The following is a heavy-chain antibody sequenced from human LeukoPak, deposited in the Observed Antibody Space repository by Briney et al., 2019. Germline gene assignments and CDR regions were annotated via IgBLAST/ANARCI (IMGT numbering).Heavy chain of an antibody. CDR1: GFTFSSYT. J-gene: IGHJ4*02. V-gene: IGHV3-21*01. D-gene: IGHD3-22*01. CDR3: VRVGDYYDSGGYQGFDY. Sequence: GGSLRLSCAASGFTFSSYTMNWVRQAPGKGLEWVSSISSSSCYIYYADSVKGRFTISRDNAKNSVYLQMNSLRDEDTAVYYCVRVGDYYDSGGYQGFDYWGQGTLVTVSS. CDR2: ISSSSCYI.